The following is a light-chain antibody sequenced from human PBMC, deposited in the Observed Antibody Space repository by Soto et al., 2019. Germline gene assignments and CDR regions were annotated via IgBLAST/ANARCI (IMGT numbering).Light chain of an antibody. CDR3: QQYNNWPPYT. CDR2: GAS. V-gene: IGKV3-15*01. CDR1: QSVSSN. J-gene: IGKJ2*01. Sequence: EIVMTQSPATLSVSPGERATLSCRASQSVSSNLAWYQQKPGQAPRLLIYGASTRATGIPARFSGSRSGTECTLTINSLQSEDFAVYYCQQYNNWPPYTFGQGTKLEIK.